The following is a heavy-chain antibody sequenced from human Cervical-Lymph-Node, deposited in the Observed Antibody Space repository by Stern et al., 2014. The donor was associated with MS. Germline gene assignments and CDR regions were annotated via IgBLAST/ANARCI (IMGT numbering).Heavy chain of an antibody. D-gene: IGHD4-17*01. CDR2: IWYDGSNK. Sequence: VQLVESGGGVVQPGRSLRLSCAASGFTFSSYGMHWVRQAPGKGLEWGAVIWYDGSNKYYADSVKGRFTISRDNSKNPLYLQMNSLRAEDTAVYYCARPDYGDPRGAFDIWGQGTMVTVSS. V-gene: IGHV3-33*01. CDR3: ARPDYGDPRGAFDI. J-gene: IGHJ3*02. CDR1: GFTFSSYG.